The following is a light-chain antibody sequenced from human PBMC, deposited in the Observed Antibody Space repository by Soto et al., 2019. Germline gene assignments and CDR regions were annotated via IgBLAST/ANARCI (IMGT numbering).Light chain of an antibody. V-gene: IGLV2-14*01. CDR2: EGS. CDR1: NSDVGGYDY. CDR3: ISYTSSTTLGV. J-gene: IGLJ3*02. Sequence: QSVLTQPASVSGSPGQSITISCTGTNSDVGGYDYVSWYPQHPGKAPKLMIYEGSHRPSGVSNRFSGSRSGNTASLTISGHQAEDEADYYCISYTSSTTLGVFGGGTKLTVL.